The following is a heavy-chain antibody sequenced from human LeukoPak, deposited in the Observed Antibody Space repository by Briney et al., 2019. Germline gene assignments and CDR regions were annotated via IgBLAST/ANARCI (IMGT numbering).Heavy chain of an antibody. CDR3: ARGDILTGYRTNGAFDY. J-gene: IGHJ4*02. Sequence: SETLSLTCTVSSGSISSFLWSWIRQSPGTGLEWIGYIYYSGNTNYNPSLKSRVTISVDTSKNQFSLKLSSVTAADTAVYYCARGDILTGYRTNGAFDYWGQGTLVTVSS. D-gene: IGHD3-9*01. V-gene: IGHV4-59*08. CDR1: SGSISSFL. CDR2: IYYSGNT.